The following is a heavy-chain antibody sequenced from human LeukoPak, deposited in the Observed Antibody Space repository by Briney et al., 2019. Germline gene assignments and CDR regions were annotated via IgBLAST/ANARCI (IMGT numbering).Heavy chain of an antibody. CDR3: ARGSRLTGAFDI. Sequence: SETLSLTCALYGGSFSGYYWSWIRQPPGKGLEWIGETNHSGSTNYNPSLKSRVTISLDTSKNQFSLKLSSVTAADTAVYYCARGSRLTGAFDIWGQGTMVAVSS. CDR1: GGSFSGYY. V-gene: IGHV4-34*01. CDR2: TNHSGST. J-gene: IGHJ3*02. D-gene: IGHD3-9*01.